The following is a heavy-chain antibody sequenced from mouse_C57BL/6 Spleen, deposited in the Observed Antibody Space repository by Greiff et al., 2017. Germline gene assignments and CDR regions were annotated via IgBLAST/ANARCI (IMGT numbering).Heavy chain of an antibody. CDR3: AKHLIATYYAVGG. CDR2: IWGGGST. J-gene: IGHJ4*01. V-gene: IGHV2-9*01. CDR1: GYSLTSYG. Sequence: VQLQQPGPGLVAPSPSLSISCTVSGYSLTSYGVDWVRQPPGKGLEWLGEIWGGGSTNYNTALMSRLSISKDNSKSQVFLKMNSLQTDDAAMYYCAKHLIATYYAVGGWGQGASVTVSS. D-gene: IGHD1-1*01.